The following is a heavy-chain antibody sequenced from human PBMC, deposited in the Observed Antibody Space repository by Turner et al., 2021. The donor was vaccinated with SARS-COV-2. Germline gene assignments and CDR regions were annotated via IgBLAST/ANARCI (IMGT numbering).Heavy chain of an antibody. J-gene: IGHJ1*01. CDR1: GGSLSSSSDY. D-gene: IGHD2-21*02. V-gene: IGHV4-39*02. Sequence: QLHLQESGPGLVKPSETLPLTCTVSGGSLSSSSDYWGWIRQPPGKGLEWIGSIYYSGSTYYNPSLKSRVTISVDTSKNQFSLKLSSVTAADTAVYYCARDGGDPPRYFQHWGQGTLVTVSS. CDR3: ARDGGDPPRYFQH. CDR2: IYYSGST.